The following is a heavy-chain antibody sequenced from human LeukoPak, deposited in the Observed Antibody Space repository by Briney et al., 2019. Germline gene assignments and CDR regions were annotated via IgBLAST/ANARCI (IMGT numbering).Heavy chain of an antibody. CDR2: IIPIFGTA. CDR3: ARDRVVTEQLDY. D-gene: IGHD2-21*02. Sequence: SVKVSCKASGGTFSSYAISWVRQAPGKGLEWMGRIIPIFGTANYAQKFQGRVTITADKSTSTAYMELSSLRSEDTAVYYCARDRVVTEQLDYWGQGTLVTVSS. V-gene: IGHV1-69*06. J-gene: IGHJ4*02. CDR1: GGTFSSYA.